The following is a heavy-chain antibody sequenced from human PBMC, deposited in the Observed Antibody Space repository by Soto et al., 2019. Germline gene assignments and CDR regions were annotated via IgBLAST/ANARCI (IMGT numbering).Heavy chain of an antibody. D-gene: IGHD4-17*01. CDR2: IYYSGST. J-gene: IGHJ4*02. Sequence: QLQLQESGPGLVKPSETLSLTCTVSGGSIISSGYYWGWIRQPPGKGLEWIGTIYYSGSTYYNPSLKGRVTISVDTSKNQFSLKLSSVTAADTAVYYCARQFSVYGDYGRYFDFWGQGTLVSVSS. CDR1: GGSIISSGYY. V-gene: IGHV4-39*01. CDR3: ARQFSVYGDYGRYFDF.